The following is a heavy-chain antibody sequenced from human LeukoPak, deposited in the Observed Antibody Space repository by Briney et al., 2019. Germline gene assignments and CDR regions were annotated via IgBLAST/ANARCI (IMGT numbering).Heavy chain of an antibody. CDR2: IYYSGST. J-gene: IGHJ1*01. CDR3: ARSAYDSSGYYYLRYFQH. V-gene: IGHV4-59*01. CDR1: GGSISSYY. D-gene: IGHD3-22*01. Sequence: PSETLSLTCTVSGGSISSYYWSWIRQPPGKGLEWIGYIYYSGSTNYNPSLKSRVTISVDTSKNQFSLKLSSVTAADTAVYYCARSAYDSSGYYYLRYFQHWGQGTLVTVSS.